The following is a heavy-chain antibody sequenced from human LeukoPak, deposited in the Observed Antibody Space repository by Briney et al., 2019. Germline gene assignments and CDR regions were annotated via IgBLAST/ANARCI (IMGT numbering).Heavy chain of an antibody. CDR3: ARGYCSGGSCYIFDY. CDR1: GGSISSSNW. CDR2: IYYSGST. D-gene: IGHD2-15*01. Sequence: SETLSLTCAVSGGSISSSNWWSWIRQPPGKGLEWIGYIYYSGSTNYNPSLKSRVTISVDTSKNQFSLKLSSVTAADTAVYYCARGYCSGGSCYIFDYWGQGTLVTVSS. V-gene: IGHV4-61*01. J-gene: IGHJ4*02.